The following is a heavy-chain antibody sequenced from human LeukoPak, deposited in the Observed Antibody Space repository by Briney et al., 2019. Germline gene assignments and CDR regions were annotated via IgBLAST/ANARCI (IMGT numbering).Heavy chain of an antibody. CDR3: ASHYYGSGSYSAGHFDY. CDR1: GGSISSGGYY. D-gene: IGHD3-10*01. J-gene: IGHJ4*02. CDR2: INHSGST. Sequence: SETLSLTCTVSGGSISSGGYYWSWIRQPPGKGLEWIGEINHSGSTNYNPSLKSRVTISVDTSKNQFSLKLSSVTAADTAVYYCASHYYGSGSYSAGHFDYWGQGTLVTVSS. V-gene: IGHV4-39*07.